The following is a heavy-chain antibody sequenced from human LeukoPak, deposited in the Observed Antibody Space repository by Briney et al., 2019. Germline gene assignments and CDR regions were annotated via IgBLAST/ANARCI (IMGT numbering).Heavy chain of an antibody. CDR2: INPNNGGT. CDR3: AGEDNSSGYRPFDI. J-gene: IGHJ3*02. V-gene: IGHV1-2*06. Sequence: ASVKVSCTASGYTFTGYYIHWVRQAPGQGLEWMGRINPNNGGTNYAQKFQGRVTMTRDMSMSTAYMELSRLRSDDTAVYYCAGEDNSSGYRPFDIWGQGTMVTVPS. D-gene: IGHD3-22*01. CDR1: GYTFTGYY.